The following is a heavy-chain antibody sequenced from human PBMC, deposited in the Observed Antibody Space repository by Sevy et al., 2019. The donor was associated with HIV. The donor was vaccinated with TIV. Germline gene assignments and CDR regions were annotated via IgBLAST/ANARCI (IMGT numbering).Heavy chain of an antibody. J-gene: IGHJ6*02. CDR3: ARDRNNYDSSGYPKGMDA. CDR1: GYTFTRYG. CDR2: ISAYNDYT. Sequence: ASVKVSCKASGYTFTRYGISWVRQAPGQGLEWMGWISAYNDYTNYVQKLQGRVTMTTDTSTSIAYLELRSLRSDDTAVYYCARDRNNYDSSGYPKGMDAWGQGTTVTVSS. V-gene: IGHV1-18*01. D-gene: IGHD3-22*01.